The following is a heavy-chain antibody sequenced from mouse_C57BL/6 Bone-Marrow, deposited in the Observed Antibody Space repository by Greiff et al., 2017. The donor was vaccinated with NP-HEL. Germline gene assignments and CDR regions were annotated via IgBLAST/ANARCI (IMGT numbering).Heavy chain of an antibody. CDR2: IHPNSGST. CDR1: GYTFTSYW. J-gene: IGHJ3*01. V-gene: IGHV1-64*01. D-gene: IGHD1-1*01. CDR3: APLYYGSSYGGFAY. Sequence: QVQLQPGAELVKPGASVKLSCKASGYTFTSYWMHWVKQRPGQGLEWIGMIHPNSGSTNYNEKFKSKATLTVDKSSSTAYMQLSSLTSEDSAVYYCAPLYYGSSYGGFAYWGQGTLVTVSA.